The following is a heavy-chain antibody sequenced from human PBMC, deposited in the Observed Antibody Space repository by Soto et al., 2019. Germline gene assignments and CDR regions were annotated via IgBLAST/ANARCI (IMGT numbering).Heavy chain of an antibody. CDR3: AKDRDGAAAGPTKFYGMDV. CDR2: ISGSGDST. Sequence: EVQLLESGGGLVQPGGSLRLSCAASGFTFSSYAMSWVRQAPGKGLVWVSVISGSGDSTYYADSVRGRFTSSRDNSKNTLYLQMHSLRAEDTAVYYRAKDRDGAAAGPTKFYGMDVWGQGTTVTVSS. V-gene: IGHV3-23*01. D-gene: IGHD6-13*01. J-gene: IGHJ6*02. CDR1: GFTFSSYA.